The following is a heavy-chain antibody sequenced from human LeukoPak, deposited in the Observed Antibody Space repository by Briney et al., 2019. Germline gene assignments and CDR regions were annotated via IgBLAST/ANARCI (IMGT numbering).Heavy chain of an antibody. CDR3: VQDRDCSGRAFDY. V-gene: IGHV3-30*02. CDR1: GFTFTSYA. CDR2: IRSDGRNQ. Sequence: GGSLRLSCAASGFTFTSYAMNWVRQAPGKGLEWVAFIRSDGRNQYYVDSVKGRFTISRDNSKNTLYLQMNSLRAEDTAVYYCVQDRDCSGRAFDYLGQGTLVTVSS. J-gene: IGHJ4*02. D-gene: IGHD1-14*01.